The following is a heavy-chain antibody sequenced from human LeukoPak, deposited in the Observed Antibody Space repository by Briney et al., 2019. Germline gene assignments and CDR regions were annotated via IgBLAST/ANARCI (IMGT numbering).Heavy chain of an antibody. V-gene: IGHV3-64*01. CDR3: ARDVRAAAADY. CDR1: GFTFSSYA. J-gene: IGHJ4*02. D-gene: IGHD6-13*01. Sequence: WGVLRLSCAASGFTFSSYAMHWVRQAPGKGLEYVSAISSNGGSTYYANSVKGRFTISRDNSKNTLYLQMNSLRAEDTAVYYCARDVRAAAADYWGQGTLVTVSS. CDR2: ISSNGGST.